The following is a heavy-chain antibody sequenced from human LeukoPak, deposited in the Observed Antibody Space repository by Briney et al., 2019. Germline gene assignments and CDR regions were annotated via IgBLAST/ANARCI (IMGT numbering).Heavy chain of an antibody. CDR3: VKDVGTGHYGFWSGYYFH. Sequence: PGGSLRLSCAASGFTFDDYAMHWVRQAPGKGLEWVSLISGDGVNTNYADSVKCRFTISRDNSKNYLYLQMNSLRIEDTALYYCVKDVGTGHYGFWSGYYFHWGQGTLVTVSS. CDR1: GFTFDDYA. J-gene: IGHJ4*02. D-gene: IGHD3-3*01. CDR2: ISGDGVNT. V-gene: IGHV3-43*02.